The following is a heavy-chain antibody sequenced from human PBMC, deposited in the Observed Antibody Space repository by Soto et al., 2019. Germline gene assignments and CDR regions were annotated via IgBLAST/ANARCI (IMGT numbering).Heavy chain of an antibody. CDR3: ASSYYDSWSGYHRDAFDI. CDR2: INHSGST. CDR1: GGSFSGYY. J-gene: IGHJ3*02. V-gene: IGHV4-34*01. Sequence: SETLSLTCAVYGGSFSGYYGSWIRQPPGKGLEWIGEINHSGSTNYNPSLKSRVTISVDTSKNQFSLKLSSVTAADTAVYYCASSYYDSWSGYHRDAFDIWGQGTMVTVSS. D-gene: IGHD3-3*01.